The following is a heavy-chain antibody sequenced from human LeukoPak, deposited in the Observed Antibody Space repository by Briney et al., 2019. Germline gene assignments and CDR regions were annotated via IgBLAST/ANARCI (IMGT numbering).Heavy chain of an antibody. CDR2: INHSGST. J-gene: IGHJ6*02. Sequence: PSETLSLTCTVSGGSISSGGYYWSWIRQPPGKGLEWIGEINHSGSTNYNPSLKSRVTISVDTSKNQFSLKLSSETAADTAVYYCARKEGRPPHYYYYGMDVWGQGTTVTVSS. V-gene: IGHV4-39*07. CDR3: ARKEGRPPHYYYYGMDV. CDR1: GGSISSGGYY.